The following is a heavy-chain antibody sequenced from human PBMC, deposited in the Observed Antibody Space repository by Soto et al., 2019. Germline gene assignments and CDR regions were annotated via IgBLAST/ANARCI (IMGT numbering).Heavy chain of an antibody. D-gene: IGHD6-13*01. CDR2: IWYDGSNK. J-gene: IGHJ4*02. CDR1: GFTFSSYG. CDR3: ARYIATAAIDY. V-gene: IGHV3-33*01. Sequence: GGSLRLSCAASGFTFSSYGIHWVRQAPGKGLEWVAVIWYDGSNKYYADSVKGRFTISRDNSKNMLYLQMNSLIAEDTAVYYCARYIATAAIDYWGQGTQVTVSS.